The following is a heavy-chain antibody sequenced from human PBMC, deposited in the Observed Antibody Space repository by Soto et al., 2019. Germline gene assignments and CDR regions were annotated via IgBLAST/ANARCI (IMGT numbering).Heavy chain of an antibody. CDR1: EFSISPYW. J-gene: IGHJ1*01. D-gene: IGHD5-12*01. V-gene: IGHV3-7*03. CDR3: VRDGDVCSGSDCFRHFKH. Sequence: EVQLVESGGDLVQPGGSLRLSCVASEFSISPYWMSWVRQAPGKGLEWVANIKEDGSEARYVDSARDRFLISRDNTKNSLYLQMTNLRAEDKAIYYGVRDGDVCSGSDCFRHFKHWGRGTRVTVSS. CDR2: IKEDGSEA.